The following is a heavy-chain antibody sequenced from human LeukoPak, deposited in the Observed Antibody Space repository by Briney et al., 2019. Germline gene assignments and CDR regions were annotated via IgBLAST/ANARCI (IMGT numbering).Heavy chain of an antibody. CDR2: ISTSGGST. J-gene: IGHJ4*02. Sequence: GGSLRLSCAASGFTFSSYAMSWVRQAPGKGLECVSDISTSGGSTYYADSVKGRFTISRDNSKNTLYLQMNSLRAEDTAVYYCAKVVGPTPYFFDYWGQGTLVAVSS. D-gene: IGHD1-26*01. V-gene: IGHV3-23*01. CDR3: AKVVGPTPYFFDY. CDR1: GFTFSSYA.